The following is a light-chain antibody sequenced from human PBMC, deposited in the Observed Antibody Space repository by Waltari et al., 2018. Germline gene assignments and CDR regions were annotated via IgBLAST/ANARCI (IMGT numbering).Light chain of an antibody. J-gene: IGKJ3*01. Sequence: DIQMTQSPSTLSASVGDRVTITCRASQSISSWLAWYQQKPGKAPKLLIYKASSLESGVPSRFSGSGSGTEFTLTISSLQPDDFATYYCQQSDTLPLTFGPGTKVNLK. CDR2: KAS. V-gene: IGKV1-5*03. CDR1: QSISSW. CDR3: QQSDTLPLT.